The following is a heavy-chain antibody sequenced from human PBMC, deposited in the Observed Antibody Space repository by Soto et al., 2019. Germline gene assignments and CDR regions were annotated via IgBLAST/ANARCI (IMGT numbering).Heavy chain of an antibody. J-gene: IGHJ4*02. CDR1: GGSISSYY. V-gene: IGHV4-59*08. CDR2: IYYSGST. CDR3: ARHRIPLWLPVDY. D-gene: IGHD5-18*01. Sequence: QVQLQESGPGLVKPSETLSLTCTVSGGSISSYYWSWIRQPPGKGLEWIGYIYYSGSTNYNPSLKRRVTISVDTSKNQFSLKLSSVTAADTAVYYCARHRIPLWLPVDYWGQGTLVTVSS.